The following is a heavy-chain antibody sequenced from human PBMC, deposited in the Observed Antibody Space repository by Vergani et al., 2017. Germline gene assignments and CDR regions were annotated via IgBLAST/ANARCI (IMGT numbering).Heavy chain of an antibody. D-gene: IGHD6-19*01. CDR1: GGTFSSYA. CDR2: IIPIFGTA. CDR3: ATDIAVAGPPDYYYYYGMDV. J-gene: IGHJ6*02. Sequence: QVQLVQSGAEVKKPGSSVKVSCKASGGTFSSYAISWVRQAPGQGLEWMGGIIPIFGTANYAQKFQGRVTITADESTSTAYMELSSLRSEVTAVYYCATDIAVAGPPDYYYYYGMDVWGQGTTVTVSS. V-gene: IGHV1-69*01.